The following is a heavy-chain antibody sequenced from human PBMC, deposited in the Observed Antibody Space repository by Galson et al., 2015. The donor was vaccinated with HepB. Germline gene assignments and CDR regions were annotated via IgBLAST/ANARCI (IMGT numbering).Heavy chain of an antibody. CDR1: GFTFSSYS. D-gene: IGHD4-17*01. Sequence: SLRLSCAASGFTFSSYSMNWVRQAPGKGLEWVSYISSSSSTIYYADSVKGRFTISRDNAKNSLYLQMNSLRAEDTAVYYCARGGLYGDYVGWFDPWGQGTLVTVSS. J-gene: IGHJ5*02. V-gene: IGHV3-48*04. CDR2: ISSSSSTI. CDR3: ARGGLYGDYVGWFDP.